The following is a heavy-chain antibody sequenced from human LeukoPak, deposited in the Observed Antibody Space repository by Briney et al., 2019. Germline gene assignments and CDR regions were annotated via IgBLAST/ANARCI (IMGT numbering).Heavy chain of an antibody. CDR3: ARDFTMVRGVYNWFDP. V-gene: IGHV3-23*01. CDR2: ISGSGGST. D-gene: IGHD3-10*01. Sequence: GGSLRLSCAASGFTFSSYAMSWVRQAPGKGLEWVSAISGSGGSTYYADSVKGRFTISGDNSKNTLYLQMNSLRAEDTAVYYCARDFTMVRGVYNWFDPWGQGTLLTVSS. CDR1: GFTFSSYA. J-gene: IGHJ5*02.